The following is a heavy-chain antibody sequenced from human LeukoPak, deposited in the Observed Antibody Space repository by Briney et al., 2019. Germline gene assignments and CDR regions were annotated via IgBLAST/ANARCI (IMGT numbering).Heavy chain of an antibody. J-gene: IGHJ3*02. CDR3: ARHFTYYYDSSGYPRDAFDI. D-gene: IGHD3-22*01. CDR1: GGSISGYY. Sequence: SETLSLTCTVSGGSISGYYWSWIRRSPGKGLVWSGYMYYSGSTNYNPSLKSRVTMSIDMSKNQFSLKLSSVTAADTALYYCARHFTYYYDSSGYPRDAFDIWGQGTMVTVSS. CDR2: MYYSGST. V-gene: IGHV4-59*08.